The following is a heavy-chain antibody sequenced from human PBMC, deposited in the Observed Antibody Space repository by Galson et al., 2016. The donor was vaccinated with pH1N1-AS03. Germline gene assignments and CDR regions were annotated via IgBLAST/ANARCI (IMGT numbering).Heavy chain of an antibody. CDR2: INPSGTIK. V-gene: IGHV1-46*01. CDR3: ATSGSITPRFDD. CDR1: GDTFISHF. J-gene: IGHJ4*02. D-gene: IGHD1-26*01. Sequence: SVKVSCKASGDTFISHFMHWVRQAPGQGLEWMAIINPSGTIKSYAQKFQGRVTMTRDTSTTTVYMELCSLRSEDTAVYYCATSGSITPRFDDWGQGTLVTVSS.